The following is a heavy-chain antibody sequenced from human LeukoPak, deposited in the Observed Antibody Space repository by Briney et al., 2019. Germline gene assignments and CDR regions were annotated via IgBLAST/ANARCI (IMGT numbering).Heavy chain of an antibody. J-gene: IGHJ1*01. Sequence: GGSLRLSCAAYGFTFSSYSMNWVRQAPGKGLEWVSSISSSSSYIYYADSVKGRFTISRDNAKNSLYLQMNSLRAEDTAVYYCARDGPGYFQHWGQGTLVTVSS. V-gene: IGHV3-21*01. CDR3: ARDGPGYFQH. CDR1: GFTFSSYS. CDR2: ISSSSSYI.